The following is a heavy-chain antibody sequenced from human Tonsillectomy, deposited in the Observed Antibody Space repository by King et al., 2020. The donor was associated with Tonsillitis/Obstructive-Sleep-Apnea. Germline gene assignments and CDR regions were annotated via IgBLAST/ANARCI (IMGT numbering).Heavy chain of an antibody. CDR2: IKSKTDGGTT. CDR1: GFTFINAW. D-gene: IGHD3-3*01. CDR3: TTDTYYDFWSGYYKRGDY. V-gene: IGHV3-15*07. Sequence: VQLVESGGGLVKPGGSLRLSCTASGFTFINAWMNWVRQAPGKGLEWVGRIKSKTDGGTTDYPAPVKGRFTISRDDSKNTLYLQMNSLKTEDTAVYYCTTDTYYDFWSGYYKRGDYWGQGTLVTVSS. J-gene: IGHJ4*02.